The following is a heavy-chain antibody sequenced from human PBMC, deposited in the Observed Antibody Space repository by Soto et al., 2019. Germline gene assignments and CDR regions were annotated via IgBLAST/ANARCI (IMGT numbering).Heavy chain of an antibody. Sequence: GGSLRLSCAASGFTFSSYGMHWVRQAPGKGLEWVAVIWYDGSNKYYADSVKGRFTISRDNSKNTLYLQMNSLRAEDTAVYYCARDLVRGVIQYYFDYWGQGTLVTVSS. CDR1: GFTFSSYG. D-gene: IGHD3-10*01. CDR2: IWYDGSNK. CDR3: ARDLVRGVIQYYFDY. V-gene: IGHV3-33*01. J-gene: IGHJ4*02.